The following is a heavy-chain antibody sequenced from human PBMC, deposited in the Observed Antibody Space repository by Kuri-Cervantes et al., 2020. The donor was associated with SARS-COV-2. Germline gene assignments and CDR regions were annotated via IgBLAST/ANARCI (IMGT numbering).Heavy chain of an antibody. Sequence: ASVKVSCKASGYAFTSYAMHWVRQAPGQRLEWMGWSSAGNGNTKYSQEFQGRVTITRDTSASTAYMELSSLRSEDTAVYYCATVNPAVVPAAMGNYYYYGMDVWGKGTTVTVSS. CDR3: ATVNPAVVPAAMGNYYYYGMDV. D-gene: IGHD2-2*01. CDR1: GYAFTSYA. V-gene: IGHV1-3*02. J-gene: IGHJ6*04. CDR2: SSAGNGNT.